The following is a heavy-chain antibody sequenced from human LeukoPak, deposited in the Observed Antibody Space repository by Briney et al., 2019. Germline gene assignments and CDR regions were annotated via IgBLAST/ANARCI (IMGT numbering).Heavy chain of an antibody. J-gene: IGHJ6*03. V-gene: IGHV4-61*02. Sequence: SETLSLTCTVSGGSISSGSYYWSWIRQPAGKGLEWIGRIYTSGSTNYNPSLKSRVTISVDTSKNQFSLKLSSVTAADTAVYYCARRPYYYDSSSYWGSYYYYYMDVWGEGTTVTMSS. CDR1: GGSISSGSYY. D-gene: IGHD3-22*01. CDR3: ARRPYYYDSSSYWGSYYYYYMDV. CDR2: IYTSGST.